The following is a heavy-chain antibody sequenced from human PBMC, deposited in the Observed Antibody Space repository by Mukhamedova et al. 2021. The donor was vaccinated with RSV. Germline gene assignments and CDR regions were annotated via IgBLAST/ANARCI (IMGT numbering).Heavy chain of an antibody. J-gene: IGHJ3*01. CDR3: ARLSPATANSFDV. CDR2: IYYSETS. Sequence: IGTIYYSETSFYSPSLNGRVTLSMDKSKNQFSLKLNSVTAAVTALYYCARLSPATANSFDVWGHGTMVTVSS. V-gene: IGHV4-39*01. D-gene: IGHD1-26*01.